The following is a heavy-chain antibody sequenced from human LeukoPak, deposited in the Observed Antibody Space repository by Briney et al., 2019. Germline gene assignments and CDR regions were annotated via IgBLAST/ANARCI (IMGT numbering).Heavy chain of an antibody. J-gene: IGHJ4*02. CDR1: GFPFTLYN. Sequence: GGSLRLSCEVSGFPFTLYNMNWVRQAPGKGLEWLSYISSSTNTIYYADSVKGRFTISRDDAKNSLYLQMNGLGAEDTAVYYCARELNGYGYYFFDYWGPGTLVTVSS. CDR2: ISSSTNTI. CDR3: ARELNGYGYYFFDY. D-gene: IGHD3-16*01. V-gene: IGHV3-48*04.